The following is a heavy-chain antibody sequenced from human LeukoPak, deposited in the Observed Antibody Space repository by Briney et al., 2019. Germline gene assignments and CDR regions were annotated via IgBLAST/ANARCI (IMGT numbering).Heavy chain of an antibody. V-gene: IGHV3-30*02. Sequence: GGSLRLSCVASGFSFSSFGMHWVRQAPGKGLEWVAFTRNDESNRYYADSVKGRFNISRDNSMNTLYLQMNSLRVEDTAVYYCAKVPYYDSSGYPGDYWGQGTLVTVSS. CDR2: TRNDESNR. D-gene: IGHD3-22*01. CDR1: GFSFSSFG. CDR3: AKVPYYDSSGYPGDY. J-gene: IGHJ4*02.